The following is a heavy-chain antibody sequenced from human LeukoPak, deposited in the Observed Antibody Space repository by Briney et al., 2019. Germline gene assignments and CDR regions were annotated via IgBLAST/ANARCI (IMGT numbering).Heavy chain of an antibody. D-gene: IGHD3-9*01. V-gene: IGHV4-39*06. Sequence: SETLSLTCTVSGGSISSSGYYWGWIRQPPGKGLEWIGSIYYSGSTYYNPSLKSRVTISVDTSKNQFPLKLSSVTAADTAVYYCARNIRYFDYWGQGTLVTVSS. CDR3: ARNIRYFDY. CDR1: GGSISSSGYY. CDR2: IYYSGST. J-gene: IGHJ4*02.